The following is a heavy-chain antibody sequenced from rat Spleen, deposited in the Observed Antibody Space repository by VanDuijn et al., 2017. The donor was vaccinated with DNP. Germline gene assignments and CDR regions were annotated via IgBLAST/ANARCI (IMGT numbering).Heavy chain of an antibody. CDR3: TRDRVYTTDYYYVLDY. CDR2: ITNTGGST. Sequence: EVQLVESGGGLVQPGRSLKLSFVASGFTFNNYWMTWIRQAPGKGLEWVASITNTGGSTYYPDSVKGRFTISRDNAKSTLYLQMNSLRSEDTATYYCTRDRVYTTDYYYVLDYWGQGVMVTVSS. V-gene: IGHV5-31*01. D-gene: IGHD1-6*01. J-gene: IGHJ2*01. CDR1: GFTFNNYW.